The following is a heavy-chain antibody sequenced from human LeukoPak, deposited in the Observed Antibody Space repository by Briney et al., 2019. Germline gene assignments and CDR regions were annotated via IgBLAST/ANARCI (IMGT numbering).Heavy chain of an antibody. V-gene: IGHV1-18*01. D-gene: IGHD3-22*01. Sequence: ASVKVSCKASGYTFTSYDINWVRQATGQGLEWMGWISAYNGNTNYAQKLQGRVTMTTDTSTSTAYMELRSLRSDDTAVYYCARVGPLKTYYYDSSGLNWFDPWGQGTLVTVSS. CDR1: GYTFTSYD. CDR2: ISAYNGNT. J-gene: IGHJ5*02. CDR3: ARVGPLKTYYYDSSGLNWFDP.